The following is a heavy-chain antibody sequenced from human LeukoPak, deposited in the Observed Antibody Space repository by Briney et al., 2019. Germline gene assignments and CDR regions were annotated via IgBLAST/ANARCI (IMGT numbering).Heavy chain of an antibody. Sequence: PSGTLSLTCAVSGGSISSSNRWSWVRPPPGKGLEWIGEIYHSGSTNYNPSLKSRVTISVDKSKNQFSLKLSSVTAADTAVYYCAREKTDCSSTSCYAEYYYGMDVWGQGTTVTVSS. CDR2: IYHSGST. V-gene: IGHV4-4*02. CDR3: AREKTDCSSTSCYAEYYYGMDV. D-gene: IGHD2-2*01. CDR1: GGSISSSNR. J-gene: IGHJ6*02.